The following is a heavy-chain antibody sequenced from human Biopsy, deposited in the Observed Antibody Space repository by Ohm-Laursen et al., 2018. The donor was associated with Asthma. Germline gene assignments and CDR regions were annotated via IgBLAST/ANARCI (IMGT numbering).Heavy chain of an antibody. CDR3: ARVPTTLRYFDL. D-gene: IGHD2-15*01. CDR1: GGSMSSSSYY. CDR2: ISYSGST. J-gene: IGHJ2*01. V-gene: IGHV4-61*01. Sequence: GTLSLTCAVSGGSMSSSSYYWSWIRQPPGKGLAWVSYISYSGSTDYNPSLKSRLTISMDTSKNQFSLKLSSVTAADTAVYYCARVPTTLRYFDLWGRGTLVTVSS.